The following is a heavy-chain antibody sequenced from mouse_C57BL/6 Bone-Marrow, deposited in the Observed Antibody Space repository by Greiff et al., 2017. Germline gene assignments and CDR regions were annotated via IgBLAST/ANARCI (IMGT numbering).Heavy chain of an antibody. J-gene: IGHJ3*01. V-gene: IGHV1-18*01. D-gene: IGHD1-1*01. Sequence: EVQLVESGPELVKPGASVKIPCKASGYTFTDYNMDWVKQSHGKSLEWIGDINPNNGGTIYNQKFKGKATLTVDKSSSTAYMELRSLTSEDTAVYYCAGRGDWFAYWGQGTLVTVSA. CDR3: AGRGDWFAY. CDR2: INPNNGGT. CDR1: GYTFTDYN.